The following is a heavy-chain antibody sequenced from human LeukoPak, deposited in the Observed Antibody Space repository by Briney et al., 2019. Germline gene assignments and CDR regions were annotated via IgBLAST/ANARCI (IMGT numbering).Heavy chain of an antibody. CDR3: ARLPGSGLGGGYYFDY. D-gene: IGHD5-12*01. J-gene: IGHJ4*02. CDR2: IYPGDSDT. CDR1: GYTFTTYW. Sequence: GESLKISCKGSGYTFTTYWIGWVRQIPGKGLEWMGIIYPGDSDTRYSPSFQGQVTISADKSSNTAYLRWRGLKASDSAMYYCARLPGSGLGGGYYFDYWGQGTLVTVSS. V-gene: IGHV5-51*01.